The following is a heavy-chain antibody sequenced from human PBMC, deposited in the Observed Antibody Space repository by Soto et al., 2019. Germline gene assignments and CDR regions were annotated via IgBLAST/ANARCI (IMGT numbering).Heavy chain of an antibody. D-gene: IGHD6-6*01. CDR1: GFTFRSYT. J-gene: IGHJ6*02. V-gene: IGHV3-21*01. Sequence: LRLSCAASGFTFRSYTMDWVRQAPWKGLEWVSSISSSSSDIYYADSVKGRFTVSRDNAKNSLYLQMNSLRAEDTAVYYCASLVAAPSSFSSYYYGMDVWGQGTTVTVSS. CDR2: ISSSSSDI. CDR3: ASLVAAPSSFSSYYYGMDV.